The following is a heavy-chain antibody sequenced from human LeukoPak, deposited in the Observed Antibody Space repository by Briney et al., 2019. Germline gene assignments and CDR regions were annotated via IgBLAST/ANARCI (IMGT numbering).Heavy chain of an antibody. Sequence: SQTLSLTCTVSGGSISSGGYFWSWIRQHPGKGLEWIGYIYYSGSTYYNPSLQSRVTISVDTSKNQFSLKLSSVAAADTAVYYCARGSPRTGFDPWGLGTLVTVSS. D-gene: IGHD1-14*01. V-gene: IGHV4-31*03. CDR3: ARGSPRTGFDP. J-gene: IGHJ5*02. CDR1: GGSISSGGYF. CDR2: IYYSGST.